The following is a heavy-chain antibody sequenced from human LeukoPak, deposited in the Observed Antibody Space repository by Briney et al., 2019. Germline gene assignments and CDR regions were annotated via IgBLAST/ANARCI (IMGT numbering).Heavy chain of an antibody. CDR2: IVFDGSKK. D-gene: IGHD3-22*01. V-gene: IGHV3-30*02. Sequence: GGSLRLSCAASGFTFSNFGIHWVRQAPGKGLEWVSFIVFDGSKKFYADSVQGRFTISRDNSKNTLFLQMNSLRAEDTAVYYCAKGAEEGVVITTVYYYYMDVWGKGTTVTISS. J-gene: IGHJ6*03. CDR3: AKGAEEGVVITTVYYYYMDV. CDR1: GFTFSNFG.